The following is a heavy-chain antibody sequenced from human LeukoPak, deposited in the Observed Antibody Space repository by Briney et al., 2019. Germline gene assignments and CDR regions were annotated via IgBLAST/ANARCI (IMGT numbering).Heavy chain of an antibody. CDR1: GFTVSTNY. CDR3: AAIVGAYDAFDI. J-gene: IGHJ3*02. D-gene: IGHD1-26*01. V-gene: IGHV3-53*01. CDR2: IYSGGST. Sequence: GGSLRLSCAASGFTVSTNYMSWVRQAPGKGLEWVSVIYSGGSTYYADSVKGRSTISRDNSKNTLYLQMNSLRAEDTAVYYCAAIVGAYDAFDIWGQGTMVTVSS.